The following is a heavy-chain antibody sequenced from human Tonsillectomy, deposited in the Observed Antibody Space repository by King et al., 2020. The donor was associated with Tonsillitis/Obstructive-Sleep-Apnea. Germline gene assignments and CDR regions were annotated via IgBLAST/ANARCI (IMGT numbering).Heavy chain of an antibody. CDR1: GFTFSSYS. D-gene: IGHD3-10*01. Sequence: QLVQSGGGLVKPGGSLRLSCAASGFTFSSYSMNWVRQAPGKGLEWVSSISSSSSYIYYADAVKGRFTISEDNAKNSLYLQMNSLRAEDTAVYYCARGFTPGGDYWGQGTLVTVSS. J-gene: IGHJ4*02. CDR2: ISSSSSYI. V-gene: IGHV3-21*01. CDR3: ARGFTPGGDY.